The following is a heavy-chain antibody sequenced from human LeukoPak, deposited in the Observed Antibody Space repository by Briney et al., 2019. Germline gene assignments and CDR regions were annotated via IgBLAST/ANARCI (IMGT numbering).Heavy chain of an antibody. J-gene: IGHJ5*02. CDR2: VYTSGST. D-gene: IGHD6-13*01. CDR1: GASISGDY. V-gene: IGHV4-4*07. Sequence: PSETLSLTCTVSGASISGDYWSWIRQPAGKGLERIGRVYTSGSTNYNPSLKSRVTVSVDTSKNQFSLKLSSVTAADTAVYYCARGGSAAAGTLFFSGSAFDTWGLGTLVTVSS. CDR3: ARGGSAAAGTLFFSGSAFDT.